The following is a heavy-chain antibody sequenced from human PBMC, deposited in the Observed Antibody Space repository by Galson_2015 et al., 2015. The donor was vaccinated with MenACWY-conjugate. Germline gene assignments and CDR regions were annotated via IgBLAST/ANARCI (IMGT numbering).Heavy chain of an antibody. D-gene: IGHD6-19*01. V-gene: IGHV3-53*01. Sequence: SLRLSCAASGFTFSNYMGWVRQAPGQGLEWVSLIYSGGWTHYADSVKGRFTISRDDSKNTLYLQMNSLRAEDTAVYYCVRDQWRQWLVHGNDAFDLWGQGTKVTVSS. CDR2: IYSGGWT. CDR1: GFTFSNY. J-gene: IGHJ3*01. CDR3: VRDQWRQWLVHGNDAFDL.